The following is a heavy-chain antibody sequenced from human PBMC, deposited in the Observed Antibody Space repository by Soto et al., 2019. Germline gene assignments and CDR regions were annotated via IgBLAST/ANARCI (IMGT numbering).Heavy chain of an antibody. V-gene: IGHV1-58*01. CDR1: GFTFPSSA. CDR3: AASAPSTATAPY. D-gene: IGHD6-25*01. Sequence: VASVKVSCKASGFTFPSSAVQWVRQARGQRLEWIGWIVVGSGDTNYAQKFQERVTITRDMSTSTAYMELSSLRSEDTAVYYCAASAPSTATAPYWGQGTLVTVSS. J-gene: IGHJ4*02. CDR2: IVVGSGDT.